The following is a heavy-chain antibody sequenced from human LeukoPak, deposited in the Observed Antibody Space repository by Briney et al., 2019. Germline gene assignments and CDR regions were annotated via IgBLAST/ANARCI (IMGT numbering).Heavy chain of an antibody. CDR2: IYYSGST. D-gene: IGHD6-13*01. V-gene: IGHV4-39*07. CDR3: ARDRDGSSWDH. J-gene: IGHJ4*02. CDR1: GGSISSSSYY. Sequence: SETLSLTCTVSGGSISSSSYYWGWIRQPPGKGLEWIGSIYYSGSTYYNPSLKSRVTISVDTSKNQFSLKLSSVTAADTAVYYCARDRDGSSWDHWGQGTLVTVSS.